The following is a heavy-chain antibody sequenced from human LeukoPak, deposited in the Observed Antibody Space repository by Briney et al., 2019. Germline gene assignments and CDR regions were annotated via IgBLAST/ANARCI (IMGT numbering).Heavy chain of an antibody. CDR1: GFTFDDYA. CDR3: AKDMGLGYRAAAGYFDY. J-gene: IGHJ4*02. V-gene: IGHV3-9*01. Sequence: GGSLRLSCAASGFTFDDYAMHWVRQAPGKGLEWVSGSSWNSGSIGYADSVKGRFTISRDNAKNSLYLQMNSLRAEDTALYYCAKDMGLGYRAAAGYFDYWGQGTLVTVSS. D-gene: IGHD6-13*01. CDR2: SSWNSGSI.